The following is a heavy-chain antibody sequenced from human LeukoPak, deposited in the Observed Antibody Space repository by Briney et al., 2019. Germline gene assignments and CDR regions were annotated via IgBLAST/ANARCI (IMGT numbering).Heavy chain of an antibody. Sequence: GGSLRLSCAASGFTFSSYAMSWVRQAPGKGLEWVSSINYSGGSTYYAASVKGRFTMSRDNSKNTLYLQMNSLRADDTAIYYCAKGRYSSGWFNDAFDVWGQGTMVTVSS. D-gene: IGHD6-19*01. CDR1: GFTFSSYA. V-gene: IGHV3-23*01. J-gene: IGHJ3*01. CDR2: INYSGGST. CDR3: AKGRYSSGWFNDAFDV.